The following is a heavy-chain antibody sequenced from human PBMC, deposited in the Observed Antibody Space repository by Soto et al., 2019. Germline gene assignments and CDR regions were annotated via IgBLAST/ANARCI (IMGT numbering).Heavy chain of an antibody. CDR1: GFTFSSYS. V-gene: IGHV3-21*01. Sequence: VQLVESGGGLVKPGGSLRLSCAASGFTFSSYSMNWVRQAPGKGLEWVSSISSSSSYIYYADSVKGRFTISRDNAKNSLYLQMNSLRAEDTAVYYCARPTVMGDYYGMDVWGQGTTVTVSS. J-gene: IGHJ6*02. CDR3: ARPTVMGDYYGMDV. D-gene: IGHD4-4*01. CDR2: ISSSSSYI.